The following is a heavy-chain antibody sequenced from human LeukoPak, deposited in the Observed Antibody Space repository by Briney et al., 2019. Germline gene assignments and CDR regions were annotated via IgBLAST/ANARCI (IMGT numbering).Heavy chain of an antibody. J-gene: IGHJ4*02. CDR2: ISSSSSYI. D-gene: IGHD6-13*01. CDR1: GFTFSSYS. CDR3: ARNIAAAGTYTDDY. V-gene: IGHV3-21*01. Sequence: PGGSLRLSCAASGFTFSSYSMNWVRQAPGKGLEWVSSISSSSSYIYYADSEKGRFTISRDNAKNSLYLQMISLRAEDTAVYYCARNIAAAGTYTDDYWGQGTLVTVSS.